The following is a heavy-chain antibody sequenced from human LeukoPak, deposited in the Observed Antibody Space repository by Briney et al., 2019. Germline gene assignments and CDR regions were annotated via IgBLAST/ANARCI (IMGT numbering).Heavy chain of an antibody. CDR2: IRTSGDRT. CDR3: AKDDYYDSSGYSLGSAFDI. V-gene: IGHV3-23*01. J-gene: IGHJ3*02. D-gene: IGHD3-22*01. CDR1: GFTFSSYA. Sequence: GGSLRLSCVASGFTFSSYAMSWVRQAPGKGLEWVSSIRTSGDRTYYADSVKGRFSISRDNSKNTLSLQMNSLRGEDTAVYYCAKDDYYDSSGYSLGSAFDIWGQGTMVTVSS.